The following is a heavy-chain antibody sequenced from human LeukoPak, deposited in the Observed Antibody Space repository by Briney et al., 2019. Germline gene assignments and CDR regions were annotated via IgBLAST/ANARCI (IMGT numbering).Heavy chain of an antibody. V-gene: IGHV4-59*01. CDR3: ASMASGSYKSGAFDI. D-gene: IGHD1-26*01. CDR2: IYYSGST. J-gene: IGHJ3*02. Sequence: SETLSLTCTVSGSSISSYYWSWIRQPPGKGLEWIGYIYYSGSTNYNPSLKSRVTISVDTSKNQFSLKLSSVTAADTAVYYCASMASGSYKSGAFDIWGQGTMVTVSS. CDR1: GSSISSYY.